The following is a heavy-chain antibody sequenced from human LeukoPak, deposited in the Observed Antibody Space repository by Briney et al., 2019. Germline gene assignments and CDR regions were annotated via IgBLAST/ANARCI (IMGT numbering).Heavy chain of an antibody. CDR1: GFTFNSYS. CDR2: IKHDGSEK. V-gene: IGHV3-7*01. Sequence: PGGSLRLSCTASGFTFNSYSMTWVRQAPGMGLEWVANIKHDGSEKYYVDSVRGRFTISRDNAKNSLYLQMNTLRAEDTAVYFCARHNHYQFDYWGQGTLVTASS. D-gene: IGHD2-2*01. CDR3: ARHNHYQFDY. J-gene: IGHJ4*02.